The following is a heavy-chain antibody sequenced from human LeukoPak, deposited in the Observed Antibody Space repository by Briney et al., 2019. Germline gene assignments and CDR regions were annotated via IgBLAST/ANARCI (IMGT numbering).Heavy chain of an antibody. CDR2: INSDGSEG. CDR1: GFTFSGFW. V-gene: IGHV3-7*04. J-gene: IGHJ4*02. CDR3: ARALGQAAAGIMVY. D-gene: IGHD6-13*01. Sequence: GGPLRLSCAVSGFTFSGFWMSWSRQAPGKGLEWVASINSDGSEGYYADVVKGRFTISRDNAKNSLYLQMNSLRAEDTAVYYCARALGQAAAGIMVYWGQGTLVTVSS.